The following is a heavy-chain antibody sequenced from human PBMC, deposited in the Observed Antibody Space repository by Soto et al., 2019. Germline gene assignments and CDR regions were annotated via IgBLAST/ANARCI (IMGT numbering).Heavy chain of an antibody. CDR2: IYHSGST. D-gene: IGHD1-7*01. CDR3: ARDWYNWNYGGMDV. CDR1: GGSISSSSW. V-gene: IGHV4-4*02. Sequence: PSETLSLTCAVSGGSISSSSWWSWFRQPPGKGLEWIGEIYHSGSTNYNPSLKSRVTISVDKSKNQFSLKLSSVTAADTAVYYCARDWYNWNYGGMDVWGQGTTVTVSS. J-gene: IGHJ6*02.